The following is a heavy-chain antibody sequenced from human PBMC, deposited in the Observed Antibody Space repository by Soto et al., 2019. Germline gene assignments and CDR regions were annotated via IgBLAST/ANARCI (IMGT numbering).Heavy chain of an antibody. J-gene: IGHJ6*02. Sequence: QVQLQQWGAGLLKPSETLSLTCAVYGGSFSAYYWSWIRQPPGKGLEWIGEINHSGSTNYNPSLKSRVTISVDMSKNQFSLRLSTVTAADTAVYYCAKMRGGSYYFYYYGMDVWGQGTTVTVSS. CDR1: GGSFSAYY. CDR3: AKMRGGSYYFYYYGMDV. V-gene: IGHV4-34*02. CDR2: INHSGST. D-gene: IGHD1-26*01.